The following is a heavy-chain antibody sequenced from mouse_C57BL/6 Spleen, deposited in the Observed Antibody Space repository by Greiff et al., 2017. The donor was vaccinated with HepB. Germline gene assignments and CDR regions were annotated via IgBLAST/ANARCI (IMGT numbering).Heavy chain of an antibody. CDR3: ARRRDYDVRNAMDY. CDR2: IDPSDSYT. D-gene: IGHD2-4*01. J-gene: IGHJ4*01. CDR1: GYTFTSYW. V-gene: IGHV1-69*01. Sequence: VKLQQPGAELVMPGASVKLSCKASGYTFTSYWMHWVKQRPGQGLEWIGEIDPSDSYTNYNQKFKGKSTLTVDKSSSTAYMQLSSLTSGDSAVYYCARRRDYDVRNAMDYWGQGTSVTVSS.